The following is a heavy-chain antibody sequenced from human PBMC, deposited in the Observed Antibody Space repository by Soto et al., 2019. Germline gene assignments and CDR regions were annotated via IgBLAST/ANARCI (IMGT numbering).Heavy chain of an antibody. D-gene: IGHD2-15*01. V-gene: IGHV3-23*01. J-gene: IGHJ6*02. CDR2: ISGSGGST. CDR3: AKDHSFSYCSGGSCYPGYYYYGMDV. CDR1: GFTFSSYA. Sequence: HPGGSLRLSCAASGFTFSSYAMSWVRQAPGKGLEWVSAISGSGGSTYYADSVKGRFTISRDNSKNTLYLQMNSLRAEDTAVYYCAKDHSFSYCSGGSCYPGYYYYGMDVWGQGTTVTVSS.